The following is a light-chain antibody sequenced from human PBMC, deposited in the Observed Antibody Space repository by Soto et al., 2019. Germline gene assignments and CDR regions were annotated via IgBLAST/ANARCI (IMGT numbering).Light chain of an antibody. V-gene: IGKV1-5*01. CDR2: DAS. CDR3: QQYENYWT. Sequence: DIQMTQSPPTLSASVGDRVTITCRASQPISSWLAWYHQKPGKAPKLLIYDASNLESGVPSRFSGSGSGTEFTLTISSLQPEHFGIYYCQQYENYWTFGQGTKVEIK. J-gene: IGKJ1*01. CDR1: QPISSW.